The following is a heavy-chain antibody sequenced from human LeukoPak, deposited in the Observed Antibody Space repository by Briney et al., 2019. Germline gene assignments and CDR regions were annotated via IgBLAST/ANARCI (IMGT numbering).Heavy chain of an antibody. CDR3: ARSREQAAAGRWFDP. CDR1: GGSISSYY. V-gene: IGHV4-4*09. CDR2: IYTSGST. D-gene: IGHD6-13*01. Sequence: SETLSLTCTVSGGSISSYYWSWIRQPPGKGLGWIGYIYTSGSTNYNPSLKSRVTISVDTSKNQFSLKLSSVTAADTAVYYCARSREQAAAGRWFDPWGQGTLVTVSS. J-gene: IGHJ5*02.